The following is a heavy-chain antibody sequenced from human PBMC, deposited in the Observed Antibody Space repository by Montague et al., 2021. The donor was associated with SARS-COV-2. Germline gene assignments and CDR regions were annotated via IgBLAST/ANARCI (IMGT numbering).Heavy chain of an antibody. Sequence: PALVKPTQTLTLTCSFSGFSLSTSGVGVGWIRQPPGKALEWLAFIYWNDDKRYNRSLENRLTITKDSSENQVVLTVTNVDPVDSATYYCARSNDVYDHFDYWGQGTLVTVSS. CDR2: IYWNDDK. D-gene: IGHD5/OR15-5a*01. CDR1: GFSLSTSGVG. J-gene: IGHJ4*02. V-gene: IGHV2-5*01. CDR3: ARSNDVYDHFDY.